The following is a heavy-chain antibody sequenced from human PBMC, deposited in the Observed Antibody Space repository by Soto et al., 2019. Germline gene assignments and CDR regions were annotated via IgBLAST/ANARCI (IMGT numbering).Heavy chain of an antibody. CDR1: GGSFSGYY. V-gene: IGHV4-34*01. Sequence: PSETLSLTCAVYGGSFSGYYWSWIRQPPGKGLEWIGEINHSGSTNYNPSLKSRVTISVDTSKNQFSLKLSSVTAADTAVYYCAGTIVVVPAAGESGWFDPWGQGTLVTVSS. CDR3: AGTIVVVPAAGESGWFDP. J-gene: IGHJ5*02. D-gene: IGHD2-2*01. CDR2: INHSGST.